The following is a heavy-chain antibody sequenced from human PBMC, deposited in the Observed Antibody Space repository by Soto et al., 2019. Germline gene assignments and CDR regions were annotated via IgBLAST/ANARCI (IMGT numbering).Heavy chain of an antibody. CDR3: AKGRSYYYYYGVDV. CDR2: ISSSGGTT. V-gene: IGHV3-23*01. J-gene: IGHJ6*02. Sequence: PGGSLRLSCAASGFTFSRPAMNWVRLPPGKGLEWVSGISSSGGTTYYADSVKGRFTISRDNSKSTLYLQMNSLRAEDTALYYCAKGRSYYYYYGVDVWGQGTTVTVSS. CDR1: GFTFSRPA.